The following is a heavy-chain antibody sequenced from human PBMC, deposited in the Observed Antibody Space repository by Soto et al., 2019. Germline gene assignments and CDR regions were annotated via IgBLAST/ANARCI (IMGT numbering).Heavy chain of an antibody. D-gene: IGHD6-25*01. CDR2: ISYDGSNK. CDR1: GFTFSSYG. CDR3: AKDRRPNYYYGMDV. J-gene: IGHJ6*01. Sequence: QVQLVESGGGVVQPGRSLRLSCAASGFTFSSYGMHWVRQAPGKGLEWVAVISYDGSNKYYADSVKGRFTISRDNSKNTLYLKMNSLRAEDTAVYYCAKDRRPNYYYGMDVW. V-gene: IGHV3-30*18.